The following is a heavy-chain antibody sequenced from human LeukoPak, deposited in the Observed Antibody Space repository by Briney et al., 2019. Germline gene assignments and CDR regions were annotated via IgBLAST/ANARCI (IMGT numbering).Heavy chain of an antibody. CDR1: GYTFTGYY. CDR2: INPNSGGT. D-gene: IGHD3-3*01. Sequence: ASVKVSCTASGYTFTGYYMHWVRQAPGQGLEWMGWINPNSGGTNYAQKFQGRVTMTRDTSISTAYMELSRLRSDDTAVYYCARSNLWSGYLPKSMDVWGQGTTVTVSS. CDR3: ARSNLWSGYLPKSMDV. J-gene: IGHJ6*02. V-gene: IGHV1-2*02.